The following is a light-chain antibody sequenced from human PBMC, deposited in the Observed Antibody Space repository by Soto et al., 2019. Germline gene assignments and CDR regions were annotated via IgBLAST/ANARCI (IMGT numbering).Light chain of an antibody. CDR1: QSVSSN. V-gene: IGKV3-15*01. CDR2: GAS. CDR3: QQYNKWPPMA. Sequence: EIVMTQSPATLSVSPGERATLSCMASQSVSSNLAWYQQKPGQAPRLLIYGASTRATGIPARFSGSGSGTEFTLTISSLQSEDFAVYYCQQYNKWPPMAFGQGTKVEIK. J-gene: IGKJ1*01.